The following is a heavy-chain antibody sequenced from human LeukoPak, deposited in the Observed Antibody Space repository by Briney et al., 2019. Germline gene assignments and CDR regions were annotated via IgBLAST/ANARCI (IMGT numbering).Heavy chain of an antibody. D-gene: IGHD3-16*01. J-gene: IGHJ4*02. V-gene: IGHV3-30-3*01. CDR2: ISYDGSNK. CDR1: GFTFSAYA. Sequence: GGSLRLSCAASGFTFSAYAMHWVRQAPGKGLEWEAAISYDGSNKYHAESVKGRFTISRDNSKNTLFLQMSSLRAEDTAVYYCASSLGGLTYAFDCWGQGTLVTVSS. CDR3: ASSLGGLTYAFDC.